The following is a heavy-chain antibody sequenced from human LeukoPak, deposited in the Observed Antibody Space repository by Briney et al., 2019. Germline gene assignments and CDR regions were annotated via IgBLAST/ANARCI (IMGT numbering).Heavy chain of an antibody. CDR3: ARDEAMVRGVLFDP. CDR2: INPNSGGT. CDR1: GYTFTGYY. D-gene: IGHD3-10*01. V-gene: IGHV1-2*02. J-gene: IGHJ5*02. Sequence: ASVKVSCKASGYTFTGYYMHWVRQAPGQGLEWMGWINPNSGGTNYSQKFQGRVTMTRDTSISTAYMELSRLRSDDTAVYYCARDEAMVRGVLFDPWAREPWSPSPQ.